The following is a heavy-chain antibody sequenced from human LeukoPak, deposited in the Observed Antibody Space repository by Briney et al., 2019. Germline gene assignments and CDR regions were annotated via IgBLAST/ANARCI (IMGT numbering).Heavy chain of an antibody. CDR3: AKDRSGSYSQGLDY. J-gene: IGHJ4*02. CDR1: GIMFGNYA. V-gene: IGHV3-30*02. Sequence: GGSLRLSCAASGIMFGNYAMNWVRQAPGKGLEWVAFIRYDGSNKYYADSVKGRFTISRDNSKNTLYLQMNSLRAEDTAVYYCAKDRSGSYSQGLDYWGQGTLVTVSS. CDR2: IRYDGSNK. D-gene: IGHD1-26*01.